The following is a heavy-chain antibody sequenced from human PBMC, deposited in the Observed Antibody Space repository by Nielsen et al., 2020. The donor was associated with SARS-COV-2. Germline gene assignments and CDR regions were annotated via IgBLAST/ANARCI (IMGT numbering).Heavy chain of an antibody. D-gene: IGHD2-2*02. CDR1: GGSISSYY. CDR3: ARAVYCSSTSCYRYYYYYMDA. V-gene: IGHV4-59*01. J-gene: IGHJ6*03. Sequence: SETLSLTCTVSGGSISSYYWSWIRQPPGKGLEWIGYIYYSGSTNYNPSLKSRVTISVDTSKNQFSLKLSSVTAADTAVYYCARAVYCSSTSCYRYYYYYMDAWGKGTTVTVSS. CDR2: IYYSGST.